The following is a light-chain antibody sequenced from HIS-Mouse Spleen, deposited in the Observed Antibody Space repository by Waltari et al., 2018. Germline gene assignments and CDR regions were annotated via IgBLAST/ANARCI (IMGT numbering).Light chain of an antibody. CDR1: SSNIGSNY. CDR2: RNN. J-gene: IGLJ3*02. Sequence: QSVLPQPPSASGSPGQRVTISCSGSSSNIGSNYAYWYPQLPGTAPKLLTYRNNQRPSGVPDRFSGSKSGTSASLAISVLRSEDEADYYCAAWDDSLSGPVFGGGTKLTVL. V-gene: IGLV1-47*01. CDR3: AAWDDSLSGPV.